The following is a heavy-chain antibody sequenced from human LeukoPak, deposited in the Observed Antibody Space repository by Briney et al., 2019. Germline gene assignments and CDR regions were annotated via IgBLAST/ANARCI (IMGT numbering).Heavy chain of an antibody. V-gene: IGHV4-59*01. J-gene: IGHJ4*02. D-gene: IGHD3-10*01. CDR1: SASISTYY. CDR3: AKAAKYYFGSGTYYYFDY. Sequence: SETLSPTCTVSSASISTYYWSWIRQPPGKGLEWIGYIYHSGTSNYNPSLKSRVTMSVDTSKSQFSLSLSSVTSADTAVYYCAKAAKYYFGSGTYYYFDYWGQGILVTVSS. CDR2: IYHSGTS.